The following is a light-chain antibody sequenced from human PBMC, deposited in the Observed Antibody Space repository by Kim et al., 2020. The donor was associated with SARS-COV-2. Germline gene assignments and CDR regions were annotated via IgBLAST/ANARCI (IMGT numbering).Light chain of an antibody. CDR1: SGHRTNA. CDR3: QTWGSGIRV. CDR2: INSDGSH. Sequence: SVKRTCTLSSGHRTNATAWHQQQPEKGPRYLMKINSDGSHNRGDGIPDRFSGSSSGAERYLTISSLQSEDEADYYCQTWGSGIRVFGGGTQLTVL. J-gene: IGLJ3*02. V-gene: IGLV4-69*01.